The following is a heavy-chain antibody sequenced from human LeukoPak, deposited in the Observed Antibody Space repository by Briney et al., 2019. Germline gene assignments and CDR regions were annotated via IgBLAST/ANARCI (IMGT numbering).Heavy chain of an antibody. CDR2: ISASSSCI. CDR3: VRDPSSVRLPFGS. Sequence: GGSLRLSRAVSGFTLSLYGMNWVRQAPGKGLEWISHISASSSCIFYAESVKGRFITSRDNTRSSLYLQMNSLRAEDTAVYYCVRDPSSVRLPFGSWGQGTLVTVSS. D-gene: IGHD6-6*01. CDR1: GFTLSLYG. J-gene: IGHJ4*02. V-gene: IGHV3-48*01.